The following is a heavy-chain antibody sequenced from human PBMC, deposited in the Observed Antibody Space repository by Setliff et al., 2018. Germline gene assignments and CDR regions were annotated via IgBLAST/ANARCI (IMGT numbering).Heavy chain of an antibody. V-gene: IGHV1-18*01. J-gene: IGHJ4*02. CDR2: ISTYNGDT. CDR1: GYTFTSYG. Sequence: ASVKVSCKASGYTFTSYGISWVRQAPGQGLEWMGWISTYNGDTNYAQKFQGRVTLTTDTSTSTAYMELRSLTSDDSAFYYCARAPSVELVTIRTNSWFTYWGQGTLVTVSS. CDR3: ARAPSVELVTIRTNSWFTY. D-gene: IGHD5-18*01.